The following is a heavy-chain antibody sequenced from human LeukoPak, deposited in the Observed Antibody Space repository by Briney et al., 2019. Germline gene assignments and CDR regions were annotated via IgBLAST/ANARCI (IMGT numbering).Heavy chain of an antibody. D-gene: IGHD6-6*01. V-gene: IGHV3-7*01. CDR2: IKQDGSEK. CDR3: ARVAGLYSSSSLHFDY. J-gene: IGHJ4*02. CDR1: GFTFSSYW. Sequence: GGSLRLSCAASGFTFSSYWMSWVRQAPGKGLEWVANIKQDGSEKYYVDSVKGRFTISRDNAKNSLYLQMNSLRAEDTAVYYCARVAGLYSSSSLHFDYWGRRTLVTVSS.